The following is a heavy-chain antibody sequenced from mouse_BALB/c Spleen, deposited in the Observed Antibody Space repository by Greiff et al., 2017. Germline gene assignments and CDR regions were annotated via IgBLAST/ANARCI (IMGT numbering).Heavy chain of an antibody. CDR1: GFNIKDYY. J-gene: IGHJ2*01. CDR2: IDPENGDT. D-gene: IGHD2-1*01. CDR3: NAWGGNYFPFDY. Sequence: VQLQQSGAELVRSGASVTLSCTASGFNIKDYYMHWVKQRPEQGLEWIGWIDPENGDTEYAPKFQGKATMTADTSSNTAYLQLSSLTSEDTAVYYCNAWGGNYFPFDYWGQGTTRTVSA. V-gene: IGHV14-4*02.